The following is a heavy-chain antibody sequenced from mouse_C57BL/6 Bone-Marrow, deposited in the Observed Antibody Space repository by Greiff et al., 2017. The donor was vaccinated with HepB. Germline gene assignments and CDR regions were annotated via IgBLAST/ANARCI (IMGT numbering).Heavy chain of an antibody. CDR1: GYTFTSYD. V-gene: IGHV1-85*01. CDR2: IYPRDGST. Sequence: VQLQQSGPELVKPGASVKLSCKASGYTFTSYDINWVKQRPGQGLEWIGWIYPRDGSTKYNEKFKGKATLTVDTSSSTAYMELHSLTSEDSAVYFCAKAYYSNYGVYFDYWGQGTTLTVSS. D-gene: IGHD2-5*01. J-gene: IGHJ2*01. CDR3: AKAYYSNYGVYFDY.